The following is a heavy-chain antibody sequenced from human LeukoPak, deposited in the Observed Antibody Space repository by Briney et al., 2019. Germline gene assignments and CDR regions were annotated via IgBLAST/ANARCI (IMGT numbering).Heavy chain of an antibody. J-gene: IGHJ4*02. Sequence: PSETLSLTCTVSGGSISSYYWSWIRQPPGKGLEWIAYIYYSGSTNYNPSLKSRVTISVGTSKNQISLKLSSVTAADTAVYYCARDGSSSWPYAPLDYWGQGTLVTVSS. CDR2: IYYSGST. D-gene: IGHD6-13*01. V-gene: IGHV4-59*12. CDR3: ARDGSSSWPYAPLDY. CDR1: GGSISSYY.